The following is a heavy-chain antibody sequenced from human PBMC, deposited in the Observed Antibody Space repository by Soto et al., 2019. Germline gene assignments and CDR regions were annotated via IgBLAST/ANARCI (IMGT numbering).Heavy chain of an antibody. J-gene: IGHJ6*03. Sequence: PSETLSLTCTVSGGSISSYYWSWIRQPPGKGLEWIGYIYYSGSTNYNPSLKSRVTISVDTSKNQFSLKLSSVTAADTAVYYCARLCSSTSCYDDGSGNYYYYYMDVWGKGTTVTVSS. CDR3: ARLCSSTSCYDDGSGNYYYYYMDV. D-gene: IGHD2-2*01. V-gene: IGHV4-59*08. CDR2: IYYSGST. CDR1: GGSISSYY.